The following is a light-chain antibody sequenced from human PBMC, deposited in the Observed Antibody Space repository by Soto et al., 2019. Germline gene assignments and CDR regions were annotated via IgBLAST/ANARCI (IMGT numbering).Light chain of an antibody. V-gene: IGLV4-69*01. Sequence: QLVLTQSPSASASLGASVKLTCTLSSGHSNYAIAWHQQQPERGPRYLMRLNSDGSHRKGDGIPDRFSGSSSGAERYLIISSLQSEDEADYYCQTWGTGIQVFGGGTKLTVL. CDR3: QTWGTGIQV. J-gene: IGLJ2*01. CDR2: LNSDGSH. CDR1: SGHSNYA.